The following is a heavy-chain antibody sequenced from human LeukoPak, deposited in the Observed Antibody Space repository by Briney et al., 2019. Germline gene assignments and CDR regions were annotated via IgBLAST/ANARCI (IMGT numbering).Heavy chain of an antibody. D-gene: IGHD2-15*01. CDR2: INHSGST. CDR1: GGSCSGYY. J-gene: IGHJ6*03. CDR3: ARGLSSKPYIVRRPEKNYMDV. Sequence: SETLSLTCAVYGGSCSGYYWSWIRQPPGKGLEWIGEINHSGSTNYNPSLKSRVTISVDTSKNQFSLKLSSVTAADTAVYYCARGLSSKPYIVRRPEKNYMDVWGKGTSVTVSS. V-gene: IGHV4-34*01.